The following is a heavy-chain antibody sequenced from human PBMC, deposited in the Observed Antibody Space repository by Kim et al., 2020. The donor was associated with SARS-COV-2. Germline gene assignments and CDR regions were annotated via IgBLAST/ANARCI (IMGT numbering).Heavy chain of an antibody. Sequence: GESLKISCEASGYSFTTYWISWVRQMPGKGLEWMGRIDPSDSSPTYNPSFQGHVSISADKSLSTVYLHWSSLKPSDTGVYFCATSSRRWTFFSWGQGTLV. CDR1: GYSFTTYW. J-gene: IGHJ5*02. V-gene: IGHV5-10-1*01. CDR2: IDPSDSSP. D-gene: IGHD2-15*01. CDR3: ATSSRRWTFFS.